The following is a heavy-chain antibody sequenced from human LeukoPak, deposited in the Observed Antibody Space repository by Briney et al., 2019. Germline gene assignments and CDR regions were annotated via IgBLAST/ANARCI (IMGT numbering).Heavy chain of an antibody. CDR2: IIPILGIA. CDR3: ARSSSGWYEYNFDY. Sequence: GASVKVSCKASGYTFTGYYMHWVRQAPGQGLEWMGRIIPILGIANYAQKFQGRVTITADKSTSTAYMELSSLRSEDTAVYYCARSSSGWYEYNFDYWGQGTLVTVSS. D-gene: IGHD6-19*01. V-gene: IGHV1-69*02. CDR1: GYTFTGYY. J-gene: IGHJ4*02.